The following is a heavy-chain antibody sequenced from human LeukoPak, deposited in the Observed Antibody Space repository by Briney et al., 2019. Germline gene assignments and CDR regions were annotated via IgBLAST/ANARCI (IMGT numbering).Heavy chain of an antibody. CDR1: GFTFSSYW. V-gene: IGHV3-74*01. CDR3: ARDLGMVRDY. J-gene: IGHJ4*02. Sequence: GGSLRLSCAASGFTFSSYWMHWVRQAPGEGLVWVSRINSDGSSTSYADSGKGRFTISRDNAKNTLYLQMNSLRAEDTAVYYCARDLGMVRDYWGQGTLVTVSS. CDR2: INSDGSST. D-gene: IGHD3-10*01.